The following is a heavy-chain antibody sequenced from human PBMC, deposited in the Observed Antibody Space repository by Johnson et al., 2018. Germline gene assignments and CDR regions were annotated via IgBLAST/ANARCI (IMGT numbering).Heavy chain of an antibody. CDR2: MSFDGSQK. J-gene: IGHJ1*01. CDR3: IGWILLPRHTQY. D-gene: IGHD5-18*01. V-gene: IGHV3-30*03. Sequence: QVQLVQSGGGVVQPGRSLRLSCAASGFTFTTYAMNWVRQAPGKGLEWVAVMSFDGSQKWYADSMQGRFPISRDNSINTLYLQSNSLAAEDTAVYYCIGWILLPRHTQYWGRGTLVTVSS. CDR1: GFTFTTYA.